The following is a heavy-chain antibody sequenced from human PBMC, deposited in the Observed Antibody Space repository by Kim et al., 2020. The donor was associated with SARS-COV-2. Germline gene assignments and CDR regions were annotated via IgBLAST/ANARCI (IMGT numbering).Heavy chain of an antibody. CDR1: GGSISSSSYY. Sequence: SETLSLTCTVSGGSISSSSYYWGWIRQPPGKGLEWIGSIYYSGSTYYNPSLKSRVTISVDTSKNQFSLKLSSVTAADTAVYYCARLVSLGYCSGGSCYDFDYWGQGTLVTVSS. CDR2: IYYSGST. D-gene: IGHD2-15*01. V-gene: IGHV4-39*01. J-gene: IGHJ4*02. CDR3: ARLVSLGYCSGGSCYDFDY.